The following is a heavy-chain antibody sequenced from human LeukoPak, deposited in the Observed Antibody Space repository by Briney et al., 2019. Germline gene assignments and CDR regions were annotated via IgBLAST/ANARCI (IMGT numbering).Heavy chain of an antibody. J-gene: IGHJ4*02. D-gene: IGHD1-1*01. Sequence: SQTLSLTCAISGDSVSSNIPAWNWIRQSPSRGLEWLGRTYHRSRWFNDYAVSVKSRITINADTSKNQFSVQLNSITPEDTAVYYCARQRNGALDYWGQGTLVTVSS. CDR2: TYHRSRWFN. V-gene: IGHV6-1*01. CDR1: GDSVSSNIPA. CDR3: ARQRNGALDY.